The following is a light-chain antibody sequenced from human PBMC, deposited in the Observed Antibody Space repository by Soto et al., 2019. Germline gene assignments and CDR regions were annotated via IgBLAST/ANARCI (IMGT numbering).Light chain of an antibody. CDR2: GAS. CDR1: QSVSSS. Sequence: EIVMTQSPATLSVSPGERATLSCRASQSVSSSLAWYQQKPGQAPRLLIYGASARADGIPARFSGSGSGTEFTLTISSLLSEDFAVYFGQQYNTWPPVTFGGGTRVEIK. J-gene: IGKJ4*01. V-gene: IGKV3-15*01. CDR3: QQYNTWPPVT.